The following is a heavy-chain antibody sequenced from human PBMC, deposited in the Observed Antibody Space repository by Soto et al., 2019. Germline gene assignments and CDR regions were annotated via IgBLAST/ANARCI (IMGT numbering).Heavy chain of an antibody. D-gene: IGHD6-13*01. J-gene: IGHJ6*02. Sequence: SGPTLVNPTQTLTLTCTFSGFSLSTSGMCVSWIRQPPGKALEWLALIDWDDDKYYSTSLKTRLTISKDTSKNQVVLTMTNMDPVDTATYYCARSRIAAAGNLYGMDVWGQGTTVTVSS. CDR2: IDWDDDK. CDR3: ARSRIAAAGNLYGMDV. CDR1: GFSLSTSGMC. V-gene: IGHV2-70*01.